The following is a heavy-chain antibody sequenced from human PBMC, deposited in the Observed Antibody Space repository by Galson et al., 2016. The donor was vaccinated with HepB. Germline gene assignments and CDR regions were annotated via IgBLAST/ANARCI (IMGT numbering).Heavy chain of an antibody. D-gene: IGHD5-12*01. CDR3: ARGCGGYDCSSELDY. J-gene: IGHJ4*02. CDR1: GFTFSTYW. V-gene: IGHV3-7*01. CDR2: IKQDGSEK. Sequence: SLRLSCAASGFTFSTYWMSWVRQAPGKGLEWVANIKQDGSEKYYVDSVKGRFTISRDNAKNSLYLQMNSLRAEDTAVYYCARGCGGYDCSSELDYWGQGALVTVSS.